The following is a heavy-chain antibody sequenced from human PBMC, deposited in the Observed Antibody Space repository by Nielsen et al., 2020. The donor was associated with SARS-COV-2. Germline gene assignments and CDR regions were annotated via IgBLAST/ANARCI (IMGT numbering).Heavy chain of an antibody. Sequence: GSLRLSCAVYGGSFSGYYWSWIRQPPGKGLEWIGEINHSGSTNYNPSLKSRVTISVDTSKNQFSLKLSSVTAADTAVYYCARARAGVATSEFDYWGQGTLVTVSS. V-gene: IGHV4-34*01. D-gene: IGHD5-12*01. CDR2: INHSGST. CDR3: ARARAGVATSEFDY. CDR1: GGSFSGYY. J-gene: IGHJ4*02.